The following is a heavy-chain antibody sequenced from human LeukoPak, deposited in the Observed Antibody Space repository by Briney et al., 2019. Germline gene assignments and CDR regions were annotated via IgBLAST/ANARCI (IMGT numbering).Heavy chain of an antibody. V-gene: IGHV3-7*01. Sequence: PGGSLRLSCAASGFTFNNYWMSWVRQAPGKGPEWVANIKPDGSEKYYMDSVKGRFTISRDNAKNSLSLQMNSLRAEDTAVYYCARDPVHSSGWFAVSYYYMDVWGKGTTVTVSS. CDR2: IKPDGSEK. J-gene: IGHJ6*03. CDR1: GFTFNNYW. CDR3: ARDPVHSSGWFAVSYYYMDV. D-gene: IGHD6-19*01.